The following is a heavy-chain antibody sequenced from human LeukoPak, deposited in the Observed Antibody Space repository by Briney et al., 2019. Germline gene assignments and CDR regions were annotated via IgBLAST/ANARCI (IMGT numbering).Heavy chain of an antibody. Sequence: GGSLRLSCAASGFTFSSYWMHWVRQAPGKGLVWVSRINSDGSSTSYADSVKGRFTISRDNAKNTLYLQMNSLRAEDTAVYYCARAAMIVVDRQRPRYYYYYYMDVWGKGTTVTISS. CDR1: GFTFSSYW. D-gene: IGHD3-22*01. J-gene: IGHJ6*03. CDR2: INSDGSST. CDR3: ARAAMIVVDRQRPRYYYYYYMDV. V-gene: IGHV3-74*01.